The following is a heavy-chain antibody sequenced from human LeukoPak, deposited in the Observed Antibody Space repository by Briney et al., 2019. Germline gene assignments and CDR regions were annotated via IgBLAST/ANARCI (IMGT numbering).Heavy chain of an antibody. CDR2: IYSGGST. Sequence: PGGSLRLSCAASGFTVSSNYMSWVRQAPGKGLEWVSVIYSGGSTYYADSVKGRFTISRDNSKNTLYLQMNSLRAEDTAVYYCAKDLSNVDIVATYDYWGQGTLVTVSS. D-gene: IGHD5-12*01. J-gene: IGHJ4*02. CDR1: GFTVSSNY. CDR3: AKDLSNVDIVATYDY. V-gene: IGHV3-53*01.